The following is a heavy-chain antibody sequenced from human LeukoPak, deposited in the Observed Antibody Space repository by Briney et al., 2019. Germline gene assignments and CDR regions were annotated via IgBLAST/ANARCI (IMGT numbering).Heavy chain of an antibody. CDR1: GDFITAYY. CDR3: AQSNGYGLVDI. D-gene: IGHD3-10*01. Sequence: ETLSLTCTVSGDFITAYYWSWIRQPPGKGLEWIGYVYYTGSTEYNPSLRSRVTISLDLSKHQFSLNLTSVTAADTAVYYCAQSNGYGLVDIWGQGTMVTVSS. CDR2: VYYTGST. J-gene: IGHJ3*02. V-gene: IGHV4-59*12.